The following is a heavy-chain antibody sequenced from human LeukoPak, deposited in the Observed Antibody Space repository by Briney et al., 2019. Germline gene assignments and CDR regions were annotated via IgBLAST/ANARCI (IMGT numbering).Heavy chain of an antibody. CDR2: INWNGGST. D-gene: IGHD6-19*01. V-gene: IGHV3-20*04. CDR3: ASLAVASRSHFDY. CDR1: GGSFSDYY. Sequence: ETLSLTCAVYGGSFSDYYWSWIRQPPGKGLEWVSGINWNGGSTGYADSVKGRFTISRDSAKNSLYLQMNSLRAEATALYYCASLAVASRSHFDYWGQGTLVTVSS. J-gene: IGHJ4*02.